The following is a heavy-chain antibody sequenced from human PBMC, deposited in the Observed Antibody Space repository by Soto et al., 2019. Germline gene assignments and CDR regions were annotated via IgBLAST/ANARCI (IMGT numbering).Heavy chain of an antibody. D-gene: IGHD3-3*01. CDR1: GGTLNSHT. Sequence: GASGKVSFKGSGGTLNSHTIRWVRQAPGQGLEWMGRIIPILGIANYAQKFQGRVTITADKSTSTAYMELSSLRSEDTAVSYCARGDDWFDYWGQGTLVTVSS. J-gene: IGHJ4*02. V-gene: IGHV1-69*02. CDR3: ARGDDWFDY. CDR2: IIPILGIA.